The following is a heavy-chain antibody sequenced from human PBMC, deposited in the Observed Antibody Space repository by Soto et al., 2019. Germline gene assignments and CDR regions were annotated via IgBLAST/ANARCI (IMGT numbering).Heavy chain of an antibody. V-gene: IGHV4-61*01. CDR1: GGSVSDKTYY. D-gene: IGHD1-7*01. Sequence: SETLSLTCSVSGGSVSDKTYYWSWIRQPPGKRLEWIGYVYYSGTTNYNPSLKSRVTISVDLSKNRFSLRLSSVTTADTALYSWAKTTLVPNPLRPRSFFDYGGRGPRLTVPS. CDR3: AKTTLVPNPLRPRSFFDY. J-gene: IGHJ4*02. CDR2: VYYSGTT.